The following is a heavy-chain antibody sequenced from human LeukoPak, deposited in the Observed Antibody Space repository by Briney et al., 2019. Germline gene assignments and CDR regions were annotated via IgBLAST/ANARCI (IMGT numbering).Heavy chain of an antibody. CDR1: GGSISGSSYY. V-gene: IGHV4-61*05. Sequence: SETLSLTCTVSGGSISGSSYYWGWIRQPPGKGLEWIGRIYTSGSTNYNPSLKSRVTISVDTSKNQFSLKLSSVTAADTAVYYCARVRVREELESHWYFDLWGRGTLVTVSS. D-gene: IGHD1-26*01. CDR3: ARVRVREELESHWYFDL. J-gene: IGHJ2*01. CDR2: IYTSGST.